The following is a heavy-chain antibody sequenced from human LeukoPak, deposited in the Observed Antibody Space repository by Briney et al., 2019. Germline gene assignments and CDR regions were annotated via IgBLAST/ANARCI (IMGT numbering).Heavy chain of an antibody. CDR1: GGSISSYY. CDR2: IYYSGST. J-gene: IGHJ3*02. CDR3: AREPLDAFDI. Sequence: SETLSLTCTVSGGSISSYYWSWIRQPPGKGLEWIGYIYYSGSTNYNPSLKSRVTISVDTSKNQFSLKLSSVTAADTAVYYCAREPLDAFDIWGQGTMVTVSS. V-gene: IGHV4-59*01.